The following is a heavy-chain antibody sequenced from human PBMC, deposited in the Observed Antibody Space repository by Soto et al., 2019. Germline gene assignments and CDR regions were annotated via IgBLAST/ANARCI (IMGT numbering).Heavy chain of an antibody. CDR3: ARNRCGGTTRCYVAS. CDR2: IHDNGATT. CDR1: GFTFSAYS. D-gene: IGHD2-2*01. V-gene: IGHV3-23*01. Sequence: PGGSLRLSCAAAGFTFSAYSMTWVRQAPGKGLEWVSGIHDNGATTYHADSVKGRFTISRDNSKNALFLQMNSLRVEDTAIYFCARNRCGGTTRCYVASWGPGTLVIVSS. J-gene: IGHJ4*02.